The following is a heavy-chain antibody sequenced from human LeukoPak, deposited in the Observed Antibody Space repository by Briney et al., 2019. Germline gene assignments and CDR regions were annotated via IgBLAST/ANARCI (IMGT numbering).Heavy chain of an antibody. CDR2: IYSGGST. J-gene: IGHJ6*02. V-gene: IGHV3-53*01. Sequence: GGSLRLSCAASGFTVSSNYMGWVRQAPGKGLEWVSVIYSGGSTYYADSVKGRFTISRDNSKNTLYLQMNSLRAEDTAVYYCARPSYYYYYGMDVWGQGTTVTVSS. CDR3: ARPSYYYYYGMDV. CDR1: GFTVSSNY.